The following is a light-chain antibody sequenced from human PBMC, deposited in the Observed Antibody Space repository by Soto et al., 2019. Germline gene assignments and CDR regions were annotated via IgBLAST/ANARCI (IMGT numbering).Light chain of an antibody. CDR1: QSININ. CDR3: QQYGSSPPIT. V-gene: IGKV3-20*01. CDR2: GAS. J-gene: IGKJ5*01. Sequence: EIVMTQSPGTLSVSPGERATLSCRASQSININLAWYQQKPGQAPRLLIYGASTRATGIPDRFSGSGSGTDFTLTISRLEPEAFAVFYCQQYGSSPPITFGQGTRLEIK.